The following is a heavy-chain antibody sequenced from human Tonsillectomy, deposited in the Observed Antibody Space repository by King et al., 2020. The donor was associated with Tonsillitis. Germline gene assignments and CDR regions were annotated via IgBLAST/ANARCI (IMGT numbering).Heavy chain of an antibody. V-gene: IGHV3-33*08. CDR3: VRVFFYGAEAYPFDY. J-gene: IGHJ4*02. CDR1: GFTFSNYV. Sequence: VQLVESGGGVVQPGRSLRLSCTVSGFTFSNYVMHWVRQAPGKGLEWVAIIWNDGSNKNYADSVRGRFTISRDNSKNTLYLQMNSLRAEDTAVYYCVRVFFYGAEAYPFDYWGQGTLVTASS. D-gene: IGHD4/OR15-4a*01. CDR2: IWNDGSNK.